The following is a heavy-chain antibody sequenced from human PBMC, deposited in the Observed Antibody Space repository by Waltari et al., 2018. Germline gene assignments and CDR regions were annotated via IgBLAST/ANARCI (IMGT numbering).Heavy chain of an antibody. J-gene: IGHJ4*02. V-gene: IGHV3-48*04. D-gene: IGHD2-15*01. CDR2: ISITGSTI. CDR1: GFTFSSYS. Sequence: EVQLVESGGGLVQPGGSLILSCATSGFTFSSYSMNWVRQAPGKGLECVSYISITGSTIYYAESVKGRFTISRDNAKNSLFLQMNSLRPEDTAIYYCFSTAAIDYWGQGTLVTVSS. CDR3: FSTAAIDY.